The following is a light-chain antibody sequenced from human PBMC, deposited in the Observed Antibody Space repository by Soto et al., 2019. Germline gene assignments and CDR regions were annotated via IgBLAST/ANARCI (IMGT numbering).Light chain of an antibody. V-gene: IGKV4-1*01. Sequence: DIVMTQSPDSLAVSLGERATINCKSSQSVLYSSNNNNYLAWYQQKPGQPPKLLIYWASTRESGVPGRFSGSGSETDFTLTISSLKAEDVAVYYCQQYHSAPWTFGQGTKVEIK. CDR1: QSVLYSSNNNNY. J-gene: IGKJ1*01. CDR3: QQYHSAPWT. CDR2: WAS.